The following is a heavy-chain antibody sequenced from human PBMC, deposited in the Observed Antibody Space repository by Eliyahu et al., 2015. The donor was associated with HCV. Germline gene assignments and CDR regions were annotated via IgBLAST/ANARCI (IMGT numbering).Heavy chain of an antibody. CDR3: ARGITMVRGWSPFDY. Sequence: EVQLVESGGGLVKPGGSLRLSCAASGFTFSSYSMNWVRQAPGKGLEGVSSISSSSSYIYYADSVKGRFTISRDNAKNSLYLQMNSLRAEDTAVYYCARGITMVRGWSPFDYWGQGTLVTVSS. J-gene: IGHJ4*02. CDR1: GFTFSSYS. CDR2: ISSSSSYI. D-gene: IGHD3-10*01. V-gene: IGHV3-21*01.